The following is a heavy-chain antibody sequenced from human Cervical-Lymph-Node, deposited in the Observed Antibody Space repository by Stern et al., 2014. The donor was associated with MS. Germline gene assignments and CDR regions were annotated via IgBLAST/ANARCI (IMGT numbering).Heavy chain of an antibody. CDR2: IYWDDDK. CDR1: GFSLSTSGVG. J-gene: IGHJ4*02. Sequence: SGPTLVKPTQTLTLTCTFSGFSLSTSGVGVGWIRQPPGKALEWLALIYWDDDKRYSPSLKSRLTITKDTSKNQVVLTMTNMDPVDTATYYCALDSGGYLVAEGVDYWGQGTLVTVSS. V-gene: IGHV2-5*02. CDR3: ALDSGGYLVAEGVDY. D-gene: IGHD1-26*01.